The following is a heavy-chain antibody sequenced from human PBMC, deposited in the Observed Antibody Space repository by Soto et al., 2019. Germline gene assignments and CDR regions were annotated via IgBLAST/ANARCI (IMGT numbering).Heavy chain of an antibody. V-gene: IGHV3-33*01. CDR1: GFTFSSYG. D-gene: IGHD2-21*01. J-gene: IGHJ4*02. CDR2: IWYDGSNK. CDR3: AREGGPVMAPHFDY. Sequence: GGSLRLSCAASGFTFSSYGMHWVRQAPGKGLEWVAVIWYDGSNKYYADSVKGRFTISRDNSKNTLYLQMNSLRAEDTAVYYCAREGGPVMAPHFDYWGQGTLVTVSS.